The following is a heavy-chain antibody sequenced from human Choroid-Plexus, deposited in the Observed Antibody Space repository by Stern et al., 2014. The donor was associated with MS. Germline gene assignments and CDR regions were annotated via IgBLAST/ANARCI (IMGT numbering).Heavy chain of an antibody. J-gene: IGHJ5*02. Sequence: VQLVESGGGVVQPGRPLRLSCVAYGFTFGSCAMHWVRQAPGKGLERAAGVTYDGSNKYYADSVKGRFTISRDNSQNTLYMQMSSLRPEDTAVYYCAKDRQYLTYFFDHWGQGSLVTVSS. D-gene: IGHD2/OR15-2a*01. CDR1: GFTFGSCA. V-gene: IGHV3-30*18. CDR3: AKDRQYLTYFFDH. CDR2: VTYDGSNK.